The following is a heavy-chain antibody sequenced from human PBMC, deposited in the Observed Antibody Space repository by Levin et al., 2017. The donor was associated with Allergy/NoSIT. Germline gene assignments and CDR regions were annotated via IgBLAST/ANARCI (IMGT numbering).Heavy chain of an antibody. Sequence: PGGSLRLSCVASGFTFSNYGMNWVCRAPGKGLEWVSLMSGVNDATFYADSVKGRFTISRDNSRNILYLQMNSLRADDTAVYYCTKGVFDSWGQGTLVTVSA. CDR2: MSGVNDAT. V-gene: IGHV3-23*01. J-gene: IGHJ4*02. CDR3: TKGVFDS. CDR1: GFTFSNYG.